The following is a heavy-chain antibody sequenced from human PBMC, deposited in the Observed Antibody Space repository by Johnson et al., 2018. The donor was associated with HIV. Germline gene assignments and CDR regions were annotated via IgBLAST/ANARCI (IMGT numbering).Heavy chain of an antibody. Sequence: QVQLVESGGGVVQPGRSLKLSCAASEFTFSNYAMHWVRQAPGKGLEWVAFIRYDGSNKYYADSVRGRFTISRENGKNSLYLQMNSLRAGDTAVYYCTRVFQNGLDICGQGTTVTVSS. CDR3: TRVFQNGLDI. CDR1: EFTFSNYA. D-gene: IGHD1-1*01. CDR2: IRYDGSNK. V-gene: IGHV3-33*08. J-gene: IGHJ3*02.